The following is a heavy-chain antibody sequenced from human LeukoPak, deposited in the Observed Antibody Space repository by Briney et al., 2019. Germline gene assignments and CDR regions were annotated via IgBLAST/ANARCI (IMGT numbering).Heavy chain of an antibody. CDR3: ARGRYCSATICSGGDAFDI. CDR1: GGSISNYY. J-gene: IGHJ3*02. D-gene: IGHD5-24*01. CDR2: IYTSAST. Sequence: SETLSLTCTVSGGSISNYYWSWIRQPAGKGLEWVGRIYTSASTNYTPSLKRRVTLSVDASKNQFSLTLSSLTAADTAMYYCARGRYCSATICSGGDAFDIWGQGTVVTVSS. V-gene: IGHV4-4*07.